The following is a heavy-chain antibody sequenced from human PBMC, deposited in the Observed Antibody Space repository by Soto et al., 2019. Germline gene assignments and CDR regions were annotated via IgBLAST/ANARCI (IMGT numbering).Heavy chain of an antibody. Sequence: GGSLRLSCAASGFTFSSYEMNWVRQAPGKGLEWLSFISNTGSTVYYVDSVKGRFTISRDNAKNSLYLQMNSLRPEDTAVYFCARDRVDSTSPFAYYYYGLDVWGQGITVTVSS. D-gene: IGHD6-6*01. J-gene: IGHJ6*02. CDR1: GFTFSSYE. CDR3: ARDRVDSTSPFAYYYYGLDV. CDR2: ISNTGSTV. V-gene: IGHV3-48*03.